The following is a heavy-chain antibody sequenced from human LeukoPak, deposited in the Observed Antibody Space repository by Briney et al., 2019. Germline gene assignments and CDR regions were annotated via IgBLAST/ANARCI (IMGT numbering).Heavy chain of an antibody. J-gene: IGHJ4*02. CDR2: IRFDGSDK. CDR3: AKDRAATGVFDY. V-gene: IGHV3-30*02. CDR1: GFTFSSYG. Sequence: GGSLRLPCGASGFTFSSYGMHWVRQAPGKGLEWVAYIRFDGSDKYYADSVRGRFTISRDNSKTTLYLQMNSLRAEDTALYYCAKDRAATGVFDYWGQGTLVTVSS. D-gene: IGHD6-13*01.